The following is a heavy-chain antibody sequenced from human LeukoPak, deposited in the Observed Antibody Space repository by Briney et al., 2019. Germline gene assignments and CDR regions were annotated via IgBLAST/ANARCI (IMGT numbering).Heavy chain of an antibody. CDR3: ARVDPDSSTTLEVFDY. Sequence: SETLSLTCTVSGGSISSYYWSWIRQPPGKGLEWIGYIYYSGSTNYNPSLKSRVTISVDKSKNQFSLKLSSETAADTAVYYCARVDPDSSTTLEVFDYWGQGTLVTVSS. CDR1: GGSISSYY. V-gene: IGHV4-59*01. D-gene: IGHD6-13*01. J-gene: IGHJ4*02. CDR2: IYYSGST.